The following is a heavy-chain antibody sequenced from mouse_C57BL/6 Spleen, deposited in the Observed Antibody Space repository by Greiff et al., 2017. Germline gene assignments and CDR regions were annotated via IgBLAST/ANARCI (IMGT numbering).Heavy chain of an antibody. CDR1: GYHFTSYW. Sequence: QVQLQQPGAELVMPGASVKLSCKASGYHFTSYWMHWVKQRPGQGLEWIGEIDPSDSYTNYNQKFKGKSTLTVDKSSSTAYRQLSSLIAEESAVYYCARDYYYGSSYDYVDYWGKGTTLTVSS. D-gene: IGHD1-1*01. J-gene: IGHJ2*01. V-gene: IGHV1-69*01. CDR2: IDPSDSYT. CDR3: ARDYYYGSSYDYVDY.